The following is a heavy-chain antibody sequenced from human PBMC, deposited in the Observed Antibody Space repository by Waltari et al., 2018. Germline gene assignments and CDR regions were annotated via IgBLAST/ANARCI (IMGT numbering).Heavy chain of an antibody. V-gene: IGHV3-23*01. CDR3: AKDRGYCTNGVCYDYYYGMDV. CDR2: ISGSGGST. CDR1: GFTFSSYA. Sequence: EVQLLESGGGLVQPGGSLRLSCAASGFTFSSYAMSWVRQAPRQGLDGVSAISGSGGSTYYADSVKGRFTISRDNSKNTLYLQMNSLRAEDTAVYYCAKDRGYCTNGVCYDYYYGMDVWGQGTTVTVSS. D-gene: IGHD2-8*01. J-gene: IGHJ6*02.